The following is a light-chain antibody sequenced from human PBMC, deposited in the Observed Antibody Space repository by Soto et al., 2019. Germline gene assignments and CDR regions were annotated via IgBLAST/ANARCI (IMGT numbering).Light chain of an antibody. CDR1: SSNIGSYT. J-gene: IGLJ3*02. V-gene: IGLV1-44*01. CDR2: SGD. CDR3: ATWDDNLNVVV. Sequence: QSALTQPPSASGTPGQRVTISCSGGSSNIGSYTVSWHQQLPGKAPKLVIHSGDQRPSGVPDRLSGSQSGTSASLAISGLQSEDEADYYCATWDDNLNVVVFGGGTKVTVL.